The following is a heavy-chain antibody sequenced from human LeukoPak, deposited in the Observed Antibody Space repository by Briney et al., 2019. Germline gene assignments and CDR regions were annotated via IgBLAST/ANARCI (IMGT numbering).Heavy chain of an antibody. V-gene: IGHV3-7*01. CDR1: GFTFSSYG. CDR2: IKQDGSQT. Sequence: GGSLRLSCAASGFTFSSYGMHWVRRAPGKGLEWVADIKQDGSQTYYVDSVKGRFTISRDNAKNSLYLQMSNLRAEDTAVYYCVKSMRSDGWGQGTLVAVSS. J-gene: IGHJ4*02. D-gene: IGHD3-16*01. CDR3: VKSMRSDG.